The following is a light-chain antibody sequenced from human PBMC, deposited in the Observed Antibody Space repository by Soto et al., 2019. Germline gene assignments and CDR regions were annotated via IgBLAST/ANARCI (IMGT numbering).Light chain of an antibody. V-gene: IGKV1-5*01. J-gene: IGKJ1*01. CDR2: DAS. CDR3: QQYDTYSRT. Sequence: DIQMIQSPSSLSASVGDRVTITCRASQSISTYLIWYQQKPGKAPKLLIYDASSLERAVPSRFSGSGSGTEFTLTISSLQPDDFATYYCQQYDTYSRTFGQGTKVDIK. CDR1: QSISTY.